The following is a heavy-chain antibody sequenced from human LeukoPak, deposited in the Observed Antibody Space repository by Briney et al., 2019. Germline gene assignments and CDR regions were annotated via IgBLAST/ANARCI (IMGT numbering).Heavy chain of an antibody. CDR1: GYTFTGYY. CDR3: ARYFRYCSSTSCYEGGDY. CDR2: ISPNSGGT. D-gene: IGHD2-2*01. V-gene: IGHV1-2*02. J-gene: IGHJ4*02. Sequence: ASVKVSCKASGYTFTGYYMHWVRQAPGQGLEWMGWISPNSGGTNYAQKFQGRVTMTRDTSISTAYMELSRLRSDDTAVYYCARYFRYCSSTSCYEGGDYWGQGTLVTVSS.